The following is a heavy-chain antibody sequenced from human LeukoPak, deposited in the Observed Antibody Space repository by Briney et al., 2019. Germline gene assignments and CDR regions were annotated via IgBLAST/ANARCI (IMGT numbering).Heavy chain of an antibody. CDR2: INHSGST. V-gene: IGHV4-34*01. CDR1: GGSISSYY. CDR3: ARALRYCSSTSCPIYGMDV. J-gene: IGHJ6*02. Sequence: SETLSLTCTVSGGSISSYYWSWIRQPPGKGLEWIGEINHSGSTNYNPSLKSRVTISVDTSKNQFSLKLSSVTAADTAVYYCARALRYCSSTSCPIYGMDVWGQGTTVTVSS. D-gene: IGHD2-2*01.